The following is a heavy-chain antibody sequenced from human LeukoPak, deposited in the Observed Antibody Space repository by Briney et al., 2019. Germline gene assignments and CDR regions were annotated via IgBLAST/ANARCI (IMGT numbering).Heavy chain of an antibody. CDR2: IYHSGST. CDR1: GYSISSGYY. Sequence: SETLSLTCAVSGYSISSGYYWGWIRQPPGKGLEWIGSIYHSGSTYYNPSLKSRVTISVDTSKNQFSLKLSSVTAADTAVYYCARGVDTLVVPFDYWGQGTLVTVSS. CDR3: ARGVDTLVVPFDY. D-gene: IGHD2-2*01. J-gene: IGHJ4*02. V-gene: IGHV4-38-2*01.